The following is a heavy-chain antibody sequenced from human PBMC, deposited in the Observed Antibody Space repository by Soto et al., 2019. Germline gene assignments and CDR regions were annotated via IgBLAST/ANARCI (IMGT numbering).Heavy chain of an antibody. D-gene: IGHD2-2*01. J-gene: IGHJ5*02. V-gene: IGHV1-69*13. CDR3: ARQGVVVVPAAYGGNWFDP. CDR1: GGTFSSYA. CDR2: IIPIFGTA. Sequence: SVKVSCKASGGTFSSYAISWVRQAPGQGLEWMGGIIPIFGTANSAQKFQGRVTITADESTSTAYMELSSLRSEDTAVYYCARQGVVVVPAAYGGNWFDPWGQGTLVTVSS.